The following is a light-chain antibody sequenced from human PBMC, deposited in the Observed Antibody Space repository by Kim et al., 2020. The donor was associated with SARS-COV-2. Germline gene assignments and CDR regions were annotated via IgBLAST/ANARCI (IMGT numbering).Light chain of an antibody. CDR3: NSRDSNDNVV. CDR2: GKN. J-gene: IGLJ2*01. V-gene: IGLV3-19*01. Sequence: VAVGQTVRITCQGDSLRSYYATWYQQKPGQAPRLVIYGKNNRPSGIPDRFAGSSSGNTASLTITGTQAGDEADYYCNSRDSNDNVVFGGGTQLTVL. CDR1: SLRSYY.